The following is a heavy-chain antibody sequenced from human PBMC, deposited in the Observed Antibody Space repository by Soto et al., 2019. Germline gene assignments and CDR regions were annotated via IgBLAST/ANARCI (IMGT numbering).Heavy chain of an antibody. Sequence: EVQVVESGGGLVQPGGSLRLSCEVSGLTFRNYWMHWVRQAPGKGLVWVSRIIGDGSDIRDADSVRGRFTVSRDNAKNTVDLQMNSLRVEDTAVYYCAAHRRGWQEDYWGQGTLVTVSS. V-gene: IGHV3-74*01. CDR2: IIGDGSDI. D-gene: IGHD6-19*01. CDR1: GLTFRNYW. CDR3: AAHRRGWQEDY. J-gene: IGHJ4*02.